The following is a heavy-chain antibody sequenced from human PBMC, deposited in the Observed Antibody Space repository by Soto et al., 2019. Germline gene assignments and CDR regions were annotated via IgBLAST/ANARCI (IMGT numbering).Heavy chain of an antibody. CDR1: GGSISSSNW. CDR3: ARDKARYYYGSGSSTLFHY. D-gene: IGHD3-10*01. Sequence: QVQLQESGPGLVKPSGTLSLTCAVSGGSISSSNWWNWVRQPPGKGLEWIGEIYHSGSTNYNPSLKSPVTKSVDKSKTQFSLKLSSVTAAETAVYYCARDKARYYYGSGSSTLFHYWGQVTLVTVSS. J-gene: IGHJ4*02. CDR2: IYHSGST. V-gene: IGHV4-4*02.